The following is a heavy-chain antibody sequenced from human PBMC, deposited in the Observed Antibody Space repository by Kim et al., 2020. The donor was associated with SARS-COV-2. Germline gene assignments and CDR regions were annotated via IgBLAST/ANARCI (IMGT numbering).Heavy chain of an antibody. CDR3: ARGVYYDILTGYPGDYFDY. Sequence: GRVTITADKSTSTAYMELSSLRSEDTAVYYCARGVYYDILTGYPGDYFDYWGQGTLVTVSS. V-gene: IGHV1-69*04. J-gene: IGHJ4*02. D-gene: IGHD3-9*01.